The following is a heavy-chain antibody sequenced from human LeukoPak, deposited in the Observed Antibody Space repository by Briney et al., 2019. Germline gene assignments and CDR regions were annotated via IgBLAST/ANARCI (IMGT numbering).Heavy chain of an antibody. CDR1: GFTFDDYA. V-gene: IGHV3-43D*04. D-gene: IGHD6-13*01. CDR3: GKTEQQLPPYYYGMDV. J-gene: IGHJ6*04. Sequence: GGSLRLSCAASGFTFDDYAMHWVRQAPGKGLEWVSLISWDGGSTYYADSVKGRFTISRDNSKNSLYLQMNSLRAEDTALYYCGKTEQQLPPYYYGMDVWGKGTTVTVSS. CDR2: ISWDGGST.